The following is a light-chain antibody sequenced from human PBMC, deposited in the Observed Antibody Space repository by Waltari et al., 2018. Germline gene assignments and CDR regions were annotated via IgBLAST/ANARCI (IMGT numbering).Light chain of an antibody. CDR3: QQYNNWPPWT. CDR2: AAS. CDR1: QSVNDN. J-gene: IGKJ1*01. V-gene: IGKV3-15*01. Sequence: EIVMTQSPATLSVSPGERAILSCRASQSVNDNVAWYQQKPGQAPRLLIYAASTRATGIPARFSGSWSGTEFTLTISSLQSEDFAVYYCQQYNNWPPWTFGQGTTVEIK.